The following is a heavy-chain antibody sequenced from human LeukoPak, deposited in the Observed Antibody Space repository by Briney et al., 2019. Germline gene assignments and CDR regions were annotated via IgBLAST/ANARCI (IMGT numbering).Heavy chain of an antibody. D-gene: IGHD3-10*01. Sequence: TGGSLRLSCAAPGFTFSSYSMNWVRQAPGKGLEWVSSISSSSSYIYYADSVKGRFTSSRDNAKNSLYLQRKSLRAEDTAVYYCAREGMVRGVIINWGQGTLVTVSS. J-gene: IGHJ4*02. CDR3: AREGMVRGVIIN. CDR1: GFTFSSYS. V-gene: IGHV3-21*01. CDR2: ISSSSSYI.